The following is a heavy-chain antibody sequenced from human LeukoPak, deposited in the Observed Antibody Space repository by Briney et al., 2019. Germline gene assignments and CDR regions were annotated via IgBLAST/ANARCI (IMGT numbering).Heavy chain of an antibody. V-gene: IGHV4-34*01. J-gene: IGHJ3*02. CDR3: ARVIAVGGPVRAFDI. CDR2: INHSGST. CDR1: GGSICSYY. D-gene: IGHD6-19*01. Sequence: PSETLSLTCTVSGGSICSYYWSWIRQPPGKGLEWIGEINHSGSTNYNPSLKSRVIISIDTSKNQFSLKLSSVTAADAAVYYCARVIAVGGPVRAFDIWGQGTMVTVSS.